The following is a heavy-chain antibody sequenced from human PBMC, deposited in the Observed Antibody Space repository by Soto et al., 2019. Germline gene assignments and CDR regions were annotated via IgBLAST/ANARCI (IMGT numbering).Heavy chain of an antibody. D-gene: IGHD3-16*01. V-gene: IGHV4-31*03. Sequence: QVQLQESGPGLVKPSQTLSLTCTVSGGSISSGGYYWSWIRQHPGKGLEWIGYIYYSGSTYYNPSLKSRVTLSVYTSKNQCSLQLSSVTAADTAVYYWAREGAKAWMDVWGQGTTGTVSS. CDR2: IYYSGST. CDR3: AREGAKAWMDV. CDR1: GGSISSGGYY. J-gene: IGHJ6*02.